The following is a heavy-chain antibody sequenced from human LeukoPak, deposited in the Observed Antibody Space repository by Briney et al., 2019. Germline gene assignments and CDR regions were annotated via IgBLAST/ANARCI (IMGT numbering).Heavy chain of an antibody. J-gene: IGHJ3*02. Sequence: GGSLRLSCAASGFTFDDYAMPGARQPPGKGWEWVSGIGWNCGSKGYADSVKGRFIISRDNAKNSLYLQMNSLRAEDTALYYCAKEDGSSSYYDFWSGYGGAFDIWGQGTMVTVSS. CDR2: IGWNCGSK. CDR3: AKEDGSSSYYDFWSGYGGAFDI. D-gene: IGHD3-3*01. V-gene: IGHV3-9*01. CDR1: GFTFDDYA.